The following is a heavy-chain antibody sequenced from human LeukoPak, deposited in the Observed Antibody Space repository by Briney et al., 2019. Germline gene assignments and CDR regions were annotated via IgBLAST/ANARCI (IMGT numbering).Heavy chain of an antibody. CDR1: GYTLTESS. CDR2: FDPEVGKT. V-gene: IGHV1-24*01. CDR3: AREDGSGSYYTTFEY. Sequence: ASVKVSCKVSGYTLTESSMHCVRQAPGKGLEWMGGFDPEVGKTIYAQKFQGRVTMTEETSTDTAYIELSSLRSEDTAVYYCAREDGSGSYYTTFEYWGQGTLVTVSS. D-gene: IGHD3-10*01. J-gene: IGHJ4*02.